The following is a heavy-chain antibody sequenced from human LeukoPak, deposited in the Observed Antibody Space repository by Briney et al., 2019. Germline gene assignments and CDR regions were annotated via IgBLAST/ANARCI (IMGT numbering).Heavy chain of an antibody. CDR2: IYYSGST. Sequence: SETLSLTCTVSGGSISSYYWSWIRQPPGKGLEWIGYIYYSGSTNYNPSLKSRVTISVYTSKNQFSLKLSSVTAADTAVYYCARESRIQLWTVVDYWGQGTLVTVSS. D-gene: IGHD5-18*01. J-gene: IGHJ4*02. CDR1: GGSISSYY. V-gene: IGHV4-59*01. CDR3: ARESRIQLWTVVDY.